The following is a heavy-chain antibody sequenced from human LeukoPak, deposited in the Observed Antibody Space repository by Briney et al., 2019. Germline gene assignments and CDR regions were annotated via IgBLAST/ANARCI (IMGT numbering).Heavy chain of an antibody. J-gene: IGHJ4*02. CDR3: ALGYNTNWYYFDY. CDR2: INSDGSRT. D-gene: IGHD6-13*01. V-gene: IGHV3-74*01. CDR1: GFTFTGYW. Sequence: PGGSLRLSCAASGFTFTGYWMHWVRQAPGKGLVWVSRINSDGSRTTYADSVKGRFTISRDNAKNTLYLQMNSLRAEDTAVYFCALGYNTNWYYFDYWDQGPPVTVSS.